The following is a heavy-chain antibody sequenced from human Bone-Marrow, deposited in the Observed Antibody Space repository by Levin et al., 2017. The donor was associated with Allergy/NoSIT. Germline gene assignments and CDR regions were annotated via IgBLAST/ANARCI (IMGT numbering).Heavy chain of an antibody. CDR3: ARDRSSSWPTYYYYYMGV. D-gene: IGHD6-13*01. Sequence: SETLSLTCAVYGGSFSGYYWSWTRQPPGKGLEWIGETDHSGISSYNPSLKSRVTISVDTSKNQFSLKLSSVTAADTAVYYCARDRSSSWPTYYYYYMGVWDKGTTVTVSS. CDR2: TDHSGIS. V-gene: IGHV4-34*01. J-gene: IGHJ6*03. CDR1: GGSFSGYY.